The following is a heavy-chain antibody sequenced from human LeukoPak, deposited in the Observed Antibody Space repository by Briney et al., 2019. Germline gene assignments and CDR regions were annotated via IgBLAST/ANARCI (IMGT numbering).Heavy chain of an antibody. Sequence: GGSLRLSCAASGFTFSSYAMSWVRQAPGKGLEWVGRIKSKTDGGTTDYAAPVKGRFTISRDDSKNTLYLQMNSLKTEDTAVYYCTTEWRIAVAGTPFPFDYWGQGTLVTVSS. J-gene: IGHJ4*02. D-gene: IGHD6-19*01. CDR1: GFTFSSYA. V-gene: IGHV3-15*01. CDR3: TTEWRIAVAGTPFPFDY. CDR2: IKSKTDGGTT.